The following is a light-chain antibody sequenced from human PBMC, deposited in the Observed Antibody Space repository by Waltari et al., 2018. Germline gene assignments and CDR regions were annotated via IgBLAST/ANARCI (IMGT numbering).Light chain of an antibody. CDR2: GAS. J-gene: IGKJ2*01. Sequence: EIVMTQSPATLSVSPGERANLSCRASQSVSSNLAWYQQKLGQAPRLLIYGASTRATGIPARFSGSGSGTEFTLTISSMQSEDFAVYYCQQYNNWPYTFGQGTKLEIK. CDR3: QQYNNWPYT. V-gene: IGKV3-15*01. CDR1: QSVSSN.